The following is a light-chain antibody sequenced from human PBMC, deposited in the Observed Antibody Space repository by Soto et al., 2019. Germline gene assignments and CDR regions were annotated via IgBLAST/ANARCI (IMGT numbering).Light chain of an antibody. J-gene: IGLJ2*01. Sequence: QSALTQPPSVSGSPGQSVTISCTGTSSDVGGYDYVSWYQQHPGKAPKLLIYDVTKRPSGVPDRFSGSKSGNTASLTISGLRSEDEADYYCAAWDDSLSGSVVFGGGTQLTVL. CDR1: SSDVGGYDY. CDR2: DVT. CDR3: AAWDDSLSGSVV. V-gene: IGLV2-11*01.